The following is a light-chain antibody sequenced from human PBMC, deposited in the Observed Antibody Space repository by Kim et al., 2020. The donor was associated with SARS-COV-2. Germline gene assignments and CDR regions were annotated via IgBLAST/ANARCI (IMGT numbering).Light chain of an antibody. CDR1: SASVGADYD. Sequence: VTSSSTGCSASVGADYDVHWYQQRPGTAPKLLICGNSNQPSKVPYRIPGSKSGTSASLAITGLQAEDEADYDCQSYDSSLSGYMVLGGGTQLTVL. V-gene: IGLV1-40*01. CDR3: QSYDSSLSGYMV. CDR2: GNS. J-gene: IGLJ2*01.